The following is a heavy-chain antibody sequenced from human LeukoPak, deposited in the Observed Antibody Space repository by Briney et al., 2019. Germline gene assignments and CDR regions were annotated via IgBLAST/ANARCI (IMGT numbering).Heavy chain of an antibody. D-gene: IGHD3-10*01. CDR3: ARKGSGVLLWFGELLLGAFDI. J-gene: IGHJ3*02. CDR1: GFTFSSYW. Sequence: GGSLRLSCAASGFTFSSYWMSWVRHAPGKGLEWVGNIKQDGSEKYYVDSVKGRFTISRDNAKNSLYLQMNSLRAEDTAVYYCARKGSGVLLWFGELLLGAFDIWGQGTMVTVSS. V-gene: IGHV3-7*01. CDR2: IKQDGSEK.